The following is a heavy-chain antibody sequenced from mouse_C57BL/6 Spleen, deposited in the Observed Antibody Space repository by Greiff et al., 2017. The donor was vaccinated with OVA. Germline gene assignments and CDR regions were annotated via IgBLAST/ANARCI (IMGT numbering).Heavy chain of an antibody. J-gene: IGHJ4*01. D-gene: IGHD2-5*01. CDR1: GFSLTSSA. V-gene: IGHV2-9-1*01. CDR2: IWTGGGT. Sequence: VQLQESGPGLVAPSQSLSITCTVSGFSLTSSAISWVRQTPGKGLEWLGVIWTGGGTNYNSALQSRLSISNNNSKSQVILKMNSLHTEDTATYYCDRNWSNYGVYAMDYWGQGTSVTVSS. CDR3: DRNWSNYGVYAMDY.